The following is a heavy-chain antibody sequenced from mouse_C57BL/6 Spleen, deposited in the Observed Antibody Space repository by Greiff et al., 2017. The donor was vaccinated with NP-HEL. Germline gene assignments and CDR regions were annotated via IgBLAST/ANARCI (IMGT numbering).Heavy chain of an antibody. CDR1: GFTFSDYG. Sequence: EVKLMESGGGLVKPGGSLKLSCAASGFTFSDYGMHWVRQAPEKGLEWVAYISSGSSTIYYADTVKGRFTISRDNAKNTLFLQMTSLRSEDTARYYCARGGVWYFDVWGTGTTVTVSS. V-gene: IGHV5-17*01. J-gene: IGHJ1*03. CDR2: ISSGSSTI. CDR3: ARGGVWYFDV.